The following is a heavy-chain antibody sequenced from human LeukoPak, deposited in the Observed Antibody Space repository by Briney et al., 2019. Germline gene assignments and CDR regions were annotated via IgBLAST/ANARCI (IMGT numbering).Heavy chain of an antibody. CDR1: GDSISNGNYY. Sequence: PSQTLSLTCTVSGDSISNGNYYWNWIRQPAGKGLEWIGRIYTSGTTNYSPSLKSRVTMSVDTSKNQFSLELSSVTAADTAMYYCAREPTHWLILRWGPGTLVTVSS. V-gene: IGHV4-61*02. D-gene: IGHD6-19*01. J-gene: IGHJ4*02. CDR3: AREPTHWLILR. CDR2: IYTSGTT.